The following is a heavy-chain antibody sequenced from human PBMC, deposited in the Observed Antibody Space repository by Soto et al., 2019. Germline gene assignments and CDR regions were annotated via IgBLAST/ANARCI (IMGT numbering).Heavy chain of an antibody. CDR1: VFTSSG. V-gene: IGHV1-18*04. CDR2: ISTHNGNT. CDR3: AREGILGLFDAYDL. D-gene: IGHD3-3*01. J-gene: IGHJ3*01. Sequence: QDQLVQSGAEVKKPGASVKVSCKASVFTSSGISWVRQAPGQRLEWMGWISTHNGNTIYAQKFQGRVFMTMDTSTTTVYMELRSLRPDDTAVYLCAREGILGLFDAYDLWGQGTMVTVSS.